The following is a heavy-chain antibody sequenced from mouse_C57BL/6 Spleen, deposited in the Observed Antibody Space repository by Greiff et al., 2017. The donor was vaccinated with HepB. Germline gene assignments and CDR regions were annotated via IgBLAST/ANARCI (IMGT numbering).Heavy chain of an antibody. D-gene: IGHD1-1*02. Sequence: QVQLKQPGAELVMPGASVKLSCKASGYTFTSYWMHWVKQRPGQGLEWIGEIDPSDSYTNYNQKFKGKSTLTVDKSSSTAYMQLSSLTSEDSAVYYCARRLWSPYAMDYWGQGTSVTVSS. CDR3: ARRLWSPYAMDY. V-gene: IGHV1-69*01. CDR1: GYTFTSYW. CDR2: IDPSDSYT. J-gene: IGHJ4*01.